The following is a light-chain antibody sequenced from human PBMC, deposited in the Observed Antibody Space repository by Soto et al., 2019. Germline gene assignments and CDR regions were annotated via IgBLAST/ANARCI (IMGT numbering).Light chain of an antibody. CDR2: AAS. V-gene: IGKV1-9*01. CDR3: QQLRMYSST. Sequence: IQLTQSPSSLSASVGDRVTITCRASQDIAIYLAWYQQKPGEAPKLLIYAASTLYGGVPSRFSGSGSGTDFALTITSLQAEDFATDYCQQLRMYSSTFGGGTKV. J-gene: IGKJ4*01. CDR1: QDIAIY.